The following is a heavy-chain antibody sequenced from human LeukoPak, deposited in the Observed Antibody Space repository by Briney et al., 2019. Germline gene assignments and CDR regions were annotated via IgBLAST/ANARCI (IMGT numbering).Heavy chain of an antibody. D-gene: IGHD6-13*01. V-gene: IGHV3-23*01. CDR3: ARRRYSSSWYGGRDYFDY. Sequence: GGSLRLSCAASGFTFSSYAMSWVRQAPGKGLEWVSGISGSGGDTYYADSVKGRFTISRDNSKNTLYLQMNSLRAEDTAVYYCARRRYSSSWYGGRDYFDYWGQGTLVTVSS. CDR2: ISGSGGDT. J-gene: IGHJ4*02. CDR1: GFTFSSYA.